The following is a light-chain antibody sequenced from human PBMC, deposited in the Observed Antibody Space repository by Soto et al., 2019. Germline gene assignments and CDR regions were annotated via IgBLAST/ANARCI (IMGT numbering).Light chain of an antibody. J-gene: IGKJ1*01. CDR3: QQYNNWPRT. Sequence: EIVMTQSPATLSVSPGERATLSCRASQSVSSNLAWYQQKPGQAPRLLIYGASTRSTGIPARFSGSGSGTEFTLTISSLQSADFAVYYWQQYNNWPRTFGQGTKVESK. CDR2: GAS. CDR1: QSVSSN. V-gene: IGKV3-15*01.